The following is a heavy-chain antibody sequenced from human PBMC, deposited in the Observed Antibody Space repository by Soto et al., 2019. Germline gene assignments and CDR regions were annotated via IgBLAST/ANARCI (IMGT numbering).Heavy chain of an antibody. CDR1: GGSISSSSYY. CDR3: ARDNTVAYYYGMDV. CDR2: IYYSGST. Sequence: PSETLSLTCTVSGGSISSSSYYWGWIRQPPGKGLEWIGSIYYSGSTYYNPSLKSRVTISVDTSKNQFSLKLSSVTAADTAVYYCARDNTVAYYYGMDVWGQGTTVT. D-gene: IGHD2-15*01. J-gene: IGHJ6*02. V-gene: IGHV4-39*07.